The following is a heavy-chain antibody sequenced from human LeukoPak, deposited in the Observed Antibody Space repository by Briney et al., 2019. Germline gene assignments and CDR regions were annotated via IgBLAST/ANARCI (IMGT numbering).Heavy chain of an antibody. CDR1: GYTFNSYD. CDR3: ARVSHYYGSEIEY. D-gene: IGHD3-10*01. Sequence: GVSVKVSCKASGYTFNSYDITWVRQAPGQGLEWMGWISAYNGNTNYAQKVQGRVTMTTDTSTSTAYMELRSLRSDDTAVYYCARVSHYYGSEIEYWGQGTLVTVSS. CDR2: ISAYNGNT. J-gene: IGHJ4*02. V-gene: IGHV1-18*01.